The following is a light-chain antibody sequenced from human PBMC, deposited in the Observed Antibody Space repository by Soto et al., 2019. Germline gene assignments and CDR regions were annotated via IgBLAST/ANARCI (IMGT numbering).Light chain of an antibody. CDR3: SSYAGSNNLGV. V-gene: IGLV2-8*01. CDR2: EVS. J-gene: IGLJ1*01. Sequence: QSALYQPSSSPVSSGKSVTISRTGACRDVGGYNYVSWYQQHPGKAPKLMIYEVSKRPSGVPDRFSGSKSGNTASLTVPGLQAEDEADYYCSSYAGSNNLGVFGTGT. CDR1: CRDVGGYNY.